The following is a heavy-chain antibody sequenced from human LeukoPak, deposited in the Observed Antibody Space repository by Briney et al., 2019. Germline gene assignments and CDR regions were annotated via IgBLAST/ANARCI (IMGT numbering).Heavy chain of an antibody. CDR1: GYSFTSYW. CDR3: ARRIAVAGTPFDY. Sequence: GESLKISCKGSGYSFTSYWIGWVRQMPGKGLEWMGIIYPGDSDTRYSPSFQGQVTISADKSVSTAYLQWSSLKASDTAMYYCARRIAVAGTPFDYWGQGTLVTVSS. J-gene: IGHJ4*02. D-gene: IGHD6-19*01. CDR2: IYPGDSDT. V-gene: IGHV5-51*01.